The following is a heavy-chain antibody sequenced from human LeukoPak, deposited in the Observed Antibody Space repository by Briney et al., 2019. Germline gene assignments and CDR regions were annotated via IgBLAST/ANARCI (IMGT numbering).Heavy chain of an antibody. V-gene: IGHV3-11*04. CDR2: ISSSGSTI. CDR1: GFTFSDYY. J-gene: IGHJ5*02. Sequence: GGSLRLSCAASGFTFSDYYMSWIRQAPGKGLEWLSHISSSGSTIYYADSVKGRVTISRDNAKNSLYLQMNSLRAEDTAVYYCASMAARRWFDPWGQGTLVTVSS. D-gene: IGHD6-6*01. CDR3: ASMAARRWFDP.